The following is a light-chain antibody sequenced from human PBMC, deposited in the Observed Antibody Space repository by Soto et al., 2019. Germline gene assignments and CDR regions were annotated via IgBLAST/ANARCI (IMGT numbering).Light chain of an antibody. J-gene: IGKJ1*01. Sequence: ERVMTQSPVTLSVSPGESVTLSCRASQSVGTNLAWYQQKPGQAPSLLIYGVSTRATAIPTRFSGSGSGRQFTLTISSLQSEDFAVYYCQQYNNWPQTFGQGTKVEIK. V-gene: IGKV3-15*01. CDR1: QSVGTN. CDR3: QQYNNWPQT. CDR2: GVS.